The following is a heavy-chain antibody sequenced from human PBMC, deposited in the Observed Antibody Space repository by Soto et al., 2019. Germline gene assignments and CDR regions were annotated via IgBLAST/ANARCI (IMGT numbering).Heavy chain of an antibody. CDR2: ISAYNGNT. Sequence: GASVKVSCKASGYTFTSYGISWVRQAPGQGLEWMGWISAYNGNTNYAQKLQGRVTMTTDTSTSTAYMELRSLRSDDTAVYYCARDRALVYPSGYKPTNDYWGQGTLVTVSS. V-gene: IGHV1-18*01. D-gene: IGHD5-12*01. CDR1: GYTFTSYG. CDR3: ARDRALVYPSGYKPTNDY. J-gene: IGHJ4*02.